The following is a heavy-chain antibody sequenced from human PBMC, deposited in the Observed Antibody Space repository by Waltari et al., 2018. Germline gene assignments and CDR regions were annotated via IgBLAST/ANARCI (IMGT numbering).Heavy chain of an antibody. Sequence: VQLQQWGAGLLKPSETLSLTCAVSGGSFTGYYWSWIRQAPGKGPLWVSTISADGSGTTYADSVKGRFTISRDNAKNTLYLQMNSLRDEDTAVYYCVREYYSSGSYWGQGTLVTVSS. D-gene: IGHD3-10*01. CDR2: ISADGSGT. CDR3: VREYYSSGSY. V-gene: IGHV3-74*01. J-gene: IGHJ4*02. CDR1: GGSFTGYY.